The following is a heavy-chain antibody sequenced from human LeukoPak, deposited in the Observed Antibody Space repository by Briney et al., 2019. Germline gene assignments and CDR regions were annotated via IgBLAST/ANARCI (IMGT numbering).Heavy chain of an antibody. D-gene: IGHD6-13*01. J-gene: IGHJ4*02. CDR3: ASGPYPAAGTDNQFDY. CDR2: IYYSGST. CDR1: GAPISSYY. V-gene: IGHV4-59*01. Sequence: SETLSLTCTVSGAPISSYYWSWIRQPPGKGLEWIGYIYYSGSTNYNPSLYNPSLKSRVTISVDTSKNQFSLKLSSVTAADTAVYYCASGPYPAAGTDNQFDYWGRGTLVTVSS.